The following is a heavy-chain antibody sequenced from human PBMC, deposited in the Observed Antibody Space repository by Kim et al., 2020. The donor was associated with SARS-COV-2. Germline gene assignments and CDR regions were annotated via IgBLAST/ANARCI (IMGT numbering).Heavy chain of an antibody. CDR3: TGSKVFMLYTDR. CDR1: GFTFSNAW. J-gene: IGHJ5*02. V-gene: IGHV3-15*01. CDR2: IKSKIDGGTA. Sequence: GGSLRLSCAASGFTFSNAWMTWVRQAPGKGLEWVGRIKSKIDGGTADYAAPVKGRFTISRDDSKNTLYLQMSSLKTEDTAVYYCTGSKVFMLYTDRWGQGTLVTVSS. D-gene: IGHD3-10*01.